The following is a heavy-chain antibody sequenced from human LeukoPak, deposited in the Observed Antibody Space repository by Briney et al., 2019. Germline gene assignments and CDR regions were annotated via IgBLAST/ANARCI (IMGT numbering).Heavy chain of an antibody. CDR1: GGSFSGYY. J-gene: IGHJ3*02. CDR3: ARASEGSFYYDSSGSEAFDI. D-gene: IGHD3-22*01. CDR2: INHSGST. Sequence: SETLSLTCAVYGGSFSGYYWSWIRQPPGKGLEWIGEINHSGSTNYNPSLKSRVTISVDTSKNQFSLKLSSVTAADTAVYYCARASEGSFYYDSSGSEAFDIWGQGTMVTVSS. V-gene: IGHV4-34*01.